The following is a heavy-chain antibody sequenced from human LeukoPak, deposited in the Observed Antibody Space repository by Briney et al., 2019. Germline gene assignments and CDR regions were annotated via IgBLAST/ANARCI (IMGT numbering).Heavy chain of an antibody. CDR3: ARGFGKAAANVFGGYTMDV. CDR2: IYTGGST. D-gene: IGHD6-13*01. Sequence: GVSLRLSCAASGFTVNSNYMSWVRQAPGKGLEWVSLIYTGGSTYYADSVKGRFTISRDNSKNTLYLQMNSLRPEDTAVYYCARGFGKAAANVFGGYTMDVWGQGTTVTVSS. J-gene: IGHJ6*02. CDR1: GFTVNSNY. V-gene: IGHV3-66*02.